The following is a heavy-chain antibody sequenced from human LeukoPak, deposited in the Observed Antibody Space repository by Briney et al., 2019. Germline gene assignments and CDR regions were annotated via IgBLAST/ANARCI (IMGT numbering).Heavy chain of an antibody. CDR2: IREERGQE. CDR1: GLTVSNHW. V-gene: IGHV3-7*03. Sequence: GRSLRLSCVASGLTVSNHWMSWVRQAPGKGLEWVANIREERGQEYYVDSVKGRFTISKNSAKNSLYLQMNTLRVEDTAMYYCASLDTAKQPLANHWGQGTLVTVSS. CDR3: ASLDTAKQPLANH. D-gene: IGHD5-18*01. J-gene: IGHJ5*02.